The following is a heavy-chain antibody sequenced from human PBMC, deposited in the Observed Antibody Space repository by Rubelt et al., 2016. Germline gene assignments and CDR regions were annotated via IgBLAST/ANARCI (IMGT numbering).Heavy chain of an antibody. CDR2: IIPILGIA. Sequence: QVQLVRSGAEVKKPGASVKVSCKASGYTFTGYYMHWVRQAPGQGLEWMGRIIPILGIANYAQKFQGRVTITADKSTSTAYMELSSLRSEDTAVYYCAREITLDVWGQGTTVTVSS. CDR1: GYTFTGYY. D-gene: IGHD5-24*01. J-gene: IGHJ6*02. CDR3: AREITLDV. V-gene: IGHV1-69*09.